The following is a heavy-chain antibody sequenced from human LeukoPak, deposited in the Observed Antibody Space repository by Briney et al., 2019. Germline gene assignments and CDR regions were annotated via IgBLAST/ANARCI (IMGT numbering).Heavy chain of an antibody. V-gene: IGHV4-34*01. Sequence: PSETLSRTCAVYGGSFSGYYWSWIRQPPGKGLEWIGEINHSGSTNYNPSLKSRVTISVDTSKNQFSLKLSSVTAADTAVYYCARLYDILTGEPAHFDYWGQGTLVTVSS. CDR3: ARLYDILTGEPAHFDY. CDR2: INHSGST. D-gene: IGHD3-9*01. J-gene: IGHJ4*02. CDR1: GGSFSGYY.